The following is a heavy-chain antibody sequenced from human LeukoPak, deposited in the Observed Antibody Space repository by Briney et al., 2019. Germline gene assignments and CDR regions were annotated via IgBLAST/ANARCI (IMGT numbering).Heavy chain of an antibody. CDR3: ARHDSTNALYY. CDR2: IIPVSGTA. V-gene: IGHV1-69*06. Sequence: ASVKVSCKPSKGTFSNYAVSWVRQAPGQGLEWMGRIIPVSGTANYAQKFRGRVTFTADKSPAKANMELTSLRPEDTAFYYCARHDSTNALYYWGQGTLVTVSS. J-gene: IGHJ4*02. CDR1: KGTFSNYA. D-gene: IGHD1-26*01.